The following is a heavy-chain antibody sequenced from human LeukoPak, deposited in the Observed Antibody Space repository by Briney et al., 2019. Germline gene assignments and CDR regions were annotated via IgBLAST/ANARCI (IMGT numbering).Heavy chain of an antibody. CDR2: IKQDGSEK. J-gene: IGHJ4*02. CDR1: GIILSSYW. V-gene: IGHV3-7*01. D-gene: IGHD3-9*01. CDR3: AKDRLRYFQWSLEGFDS. Sequence: GGSLTLSCAASGIILSSYWMSWVRQAPGKGLEWVANIKQDGSEKRYVDSVKGRFTISRDNAKNSLYLQMNSLRAEDTAVYYCAKDRLRYFQWSLEGFDSWGQGTLVTVSS.